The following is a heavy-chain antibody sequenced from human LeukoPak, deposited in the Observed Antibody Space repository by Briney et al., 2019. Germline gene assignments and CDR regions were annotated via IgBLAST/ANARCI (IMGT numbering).Heavy chain of an antibody. CDR3: ARFGVIAAAGNPDY. D-gene: IGHD6-13*01. V-gene: IGHV4-61*02. CDR2: IYTSGST. J-gene: IGHJ4*02. CDR1: GGSISSGSYY. Sequence: SETLSLTCTVSGGSISSGSYYWSWIRQPAGKGLEWIGRIYTSGSTNYNPSLKSRVTISVDTSKNQFSLKLSSVTAADTAVYYCARFGVIAAAGNPDYWGQGTLVTVSS.